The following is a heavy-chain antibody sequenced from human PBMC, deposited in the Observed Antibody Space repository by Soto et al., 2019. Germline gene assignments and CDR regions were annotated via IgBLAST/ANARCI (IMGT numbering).Heavy chain of an antibody. CDR1: GYRFSEYG. D-gene: IGHD2-21*01. J-gene: IGHJ4*02. CDR3: VRDPGVVSYYFDS. V-gene: IGHV3-33*01. CDR2: IWYDGSKK. Sequence: GGSLRLSCVASGYRFSEYGMHWVRQAPGKGLEWVALIWYDGSKKYYADSVRGRFTISRDDSKNTLYLQMNSLRAEDTAMYYCVRDPGVVSYYFDSWGQGTLVTVSS.